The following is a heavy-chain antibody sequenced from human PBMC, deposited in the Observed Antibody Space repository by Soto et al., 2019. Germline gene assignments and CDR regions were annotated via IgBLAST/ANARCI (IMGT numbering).Heavy chain of an antibody. CDR3: AREGGGSCLPH. CDR1: GYTFSDYS. Sequence: EVQLVESGGGLVQPGGSLSLSCVASGYTFSDYSMSWVRQAPGKGLEWISYIRTGSTATYYADSVRGRFTLSRDDASNSLYLQMNSLRAEDTAFYYCAREGGGSCLPHWGQGNLVTVSA. V-gene: IGHV3-48*01. D-gene: IGHD2-15*01. CDR2: IRTGSTAT. J-gene: IGHJ4*02.